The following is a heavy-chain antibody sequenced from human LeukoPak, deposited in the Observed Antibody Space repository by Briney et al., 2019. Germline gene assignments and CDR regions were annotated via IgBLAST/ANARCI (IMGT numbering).Heavy chain of an antibody. CDR1: GGSFSGYY. V-gene: IGHV4-34*01. CDR2: INHSGST. CDR3: ARGRYDSSGYHFDY. D-gene: IGHD3-22*01. J-gene: IGHJ4*02. Sequence: SETLSLTCAVYGGSFSGYYWSWIRQPPGKGLEWIGEINHSGSTNYNPSLKSRVTISVDTSKNQFSLKLSSVTAADTAVYYCARGRYDSSGYHFDYWGQGTLVTVSS.